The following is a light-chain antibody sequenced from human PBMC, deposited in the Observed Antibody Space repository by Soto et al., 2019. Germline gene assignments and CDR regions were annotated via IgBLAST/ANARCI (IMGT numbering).Light chain of an antibody. J-gene: IGKJ1*01. CDR3: QQYNSYSRT. CDR1: QSISSW. Sequence: DIQMTQSPSTLSKSVGDRVTITCRASQSISSWLAWYQQKPGKAPKLLIYDASSLESGVPSRFSGSGSGTEFTLTISSLQPDDFATYYCQQYNSYSRTFGQGTKVEIE. V-gene: IGKV1-5*01. CDR2: DAS.